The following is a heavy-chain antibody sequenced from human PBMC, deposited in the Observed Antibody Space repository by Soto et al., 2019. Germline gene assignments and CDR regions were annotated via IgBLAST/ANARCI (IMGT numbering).Heavy chain of an antibody. V-gene: IGHV3-33*01. D-gene: IGHD2-2*01. J-gene: IGHJ6*02. CDR2: IWYDGSNK. CDR1: GFTFSSYG. CDR3: ARDAPPALGYCSSTSCYSRHGMDV. Sequence: QVQLVESGGGVVQPGRSLRLSCAASGFTFSSYGMHWVRQAPGKGLEWVAVIWYDGSNKYYADSVKGRFTISRDNSKNTLYLQMNSLRAEDTAVYYCARDAPPALGYCSSTSCYSRHGMDVWGQGTTVTVS.